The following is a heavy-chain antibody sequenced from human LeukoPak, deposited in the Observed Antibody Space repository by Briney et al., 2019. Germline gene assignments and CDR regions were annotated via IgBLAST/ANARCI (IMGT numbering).Heavy chain of an antibody. CDR1: GFTFSSYA. J-gene: IGHJ4*02. Sequence: PGGSLRLSCAASGFTFSSYAMSWVRQAPGEGLEWVSTISPSGGSTFYADSVKGRFTIFRDNSKNTLYLQMNNLRVDDTAVYYCAKDRPNYYGTNGHYYRRDGDCWGQGTLVTVSS. D-gene: IGHD3-22*01. CDR2: ISPSGGST. V-gene: IGHV3-23*01. CDR3: AKDRPNYYGTNGHYYRRDGDC.